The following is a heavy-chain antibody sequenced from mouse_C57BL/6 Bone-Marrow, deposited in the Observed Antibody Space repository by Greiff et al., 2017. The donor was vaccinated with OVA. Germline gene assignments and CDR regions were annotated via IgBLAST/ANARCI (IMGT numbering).Heavy chain of an antibody. J-gene: IGHJ4*01. CDR1: GYTFTDHI. CDR2: IYPVSGET. D-gene: IGHD4-1*02. V-gene: IGHV1-11*01. CDR3: ARAPNWDPDAMDY. Sequence: VQLQQSGAELASPGASVTLSCKASGYTFTDHIMNWVKKRPGQGLEWIGRIYPVSGETNYNEKFKGKATFTADTSSNTAYMQLSSLTTEDSAIYYCARAPNWDPDAMDYWGQGTSVTVSS.